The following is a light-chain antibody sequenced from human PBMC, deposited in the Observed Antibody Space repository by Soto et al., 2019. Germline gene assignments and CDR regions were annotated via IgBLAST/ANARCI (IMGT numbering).Light chain of an antibody. CDR3: NSYTSSSPPYV. J-gene: IGLJ1*01. CDR1: NSDIGRYNF. V-gene: IGLV2-14*01. Sequence: QSVLTQPASVSGSAGQSISISCAGTNSDIGRYNFVSWYQQRPGQAPKLLIFDVSNRPSGISDRFSGSKSGQTASLTISGLQAEDEADYYCNSYTSSSPPYVLGTG. CDR2: DVS.